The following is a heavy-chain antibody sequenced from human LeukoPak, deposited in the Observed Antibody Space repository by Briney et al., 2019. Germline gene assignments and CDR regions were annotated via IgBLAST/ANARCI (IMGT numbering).Heavy chain of an antibody. D-gene: IGHD2/OR15-2a*01. CDR2: IWYDGSNK. V-gene: IGHV3-33*06. J-gene: IGHJ4*02. Sequence: QPGRSLRLSCAASGFTFSSYGMHWVRQAPGKGLEWVAVIWYDGSNKYYADSVKGRFTISRDNSKNTLYLQMNSLRADDTAIYYCAKRGNGEKYCSGTTCHYYFDYWGQGTLVTVSS. CDR1: GFTFSSYG. CDR3: AKRGNGEKYCSGTTCHYYFDY.